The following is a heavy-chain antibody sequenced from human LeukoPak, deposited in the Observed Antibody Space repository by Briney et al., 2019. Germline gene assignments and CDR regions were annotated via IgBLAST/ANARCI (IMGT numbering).Heavy chain of an antibody. CDR2: ISRRSRHV. CDR3: VRYLLGSGSTTAYLHH. CDR1: GFTFSDYS. D-gene: IGHD1-1*01. J-gene: IGHJ1*01. V-gene: IGHV3-21*01. Sequence: GGSLRLSCTASGFTFSDYSMNWVRQAPGKGLEWVSSISRRSRHVYYAGSVKGRFTISRDNAWNSLYLQMNSLRAEDMAVYFCVRYLLGSGSTTAYLHHWGQGTLVTVSS.